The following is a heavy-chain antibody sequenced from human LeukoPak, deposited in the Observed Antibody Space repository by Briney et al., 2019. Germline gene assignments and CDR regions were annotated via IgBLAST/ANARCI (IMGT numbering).Heavy chain of an antibody. CDR3: ARERLYCSGGSCYSSGGMDV. CDR2: FDWDDDE. J-gene: IGHJ6*02. V-gene: IGHV2-70*11. CDR1: GFSLTTSGMC. Sequence: SGPALVKPTQTLTLTCTFSGFSLTTSGMCVSWIRQPPGKALEWLARFDWDDDEYYSTSLKTRLTISKDTSKSQVVLTMINMDPVDTATYYCARERLYCSGGSCYSSGGMDVWGQGTTVTVSS. D-gene: IGHD2-15*01.